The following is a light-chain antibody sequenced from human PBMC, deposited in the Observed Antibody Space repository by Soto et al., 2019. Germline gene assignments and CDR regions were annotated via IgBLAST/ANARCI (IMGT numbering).Light chain of an antibody. Sequence: QSVLTQPPSASGSPGQSVTISCAGTSSDIGYYDYVSWYQQHPGKAPELIIYDVSKRPSGVPDRFFGSKSGNTASLTVSGLQADDEADYYCCSYADTNTLLFGGGTKVTVL. CDR3: CSYADTNTLL. V-gene: IGLV2-8*01. CDR2: DVS. J-gene: IGLJ2*01. CDR1: SSDIGYYDY.